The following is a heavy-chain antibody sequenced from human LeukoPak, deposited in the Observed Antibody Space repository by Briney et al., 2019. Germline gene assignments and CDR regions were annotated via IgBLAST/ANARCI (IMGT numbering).Heavy chain of an antibody. D-gene: IGHD3-22*01. CDR1: GFTFTSSA. Sequence: SVTVSFKASGFTFTSSAVQWVRQARGQRLEWIGWIVVGSGNTNYAQKFQERVTITRDMSTSTAYMELSSLRSEDTAVYYCAAVDSSGYYSWYFDYWGQGTLVTVSS. CDR3: AAVDSSGYYSWYFDY. CDR2: IVVGSGNT. J-gene: IGHJ4*02. V-gene: IGHV1-58*01.